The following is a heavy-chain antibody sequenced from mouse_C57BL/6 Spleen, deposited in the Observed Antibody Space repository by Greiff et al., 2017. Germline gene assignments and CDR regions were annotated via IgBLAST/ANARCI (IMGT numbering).Heavy chain of an antibody. CDR1: GFTFSSYT. J-gene: IGHJ3*01. V-gene: IGHV5-9*01. Sequence: DVKLVESGGGLVKPGGSLKLSCAASGFTFSSYTMSWVRQTPEKRLEWVATISGGGGNTYYPDSVKGRFTISRDNAKNTLYLQMSSLRSEDTALYYCARNDYYYGSSYVFAYWGQGTLVTVSA. CDR2: ISGGGGNT. CDR3: ARNDYYYGSSYVFAY. D-gene: IGHD1-1*01.